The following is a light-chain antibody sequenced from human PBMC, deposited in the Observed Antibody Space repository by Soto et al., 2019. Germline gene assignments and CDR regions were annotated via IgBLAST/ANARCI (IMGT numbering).Light chain of an antibody. J-gene: IGKJ1*01. Sequence: AIQMTQSPSSLSASVGDRVTITCRASQGIRNDLGWYQQKPGKAPKLLIYAASSLQSGVPSRSSGSGSGTDVNLTISSLQPEDFATYYCLQDYNYPWTFRRGTKVEIK. CDR2: AAS. CDR1: QGIRND. V-gene: IGKV1-6*01. CDR3: LQDYNYPWT.